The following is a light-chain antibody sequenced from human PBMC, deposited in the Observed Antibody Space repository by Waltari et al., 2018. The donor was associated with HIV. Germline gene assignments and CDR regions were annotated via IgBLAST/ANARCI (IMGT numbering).Light chain of an antibody. V-gene: IGLV1-44*01. J-gene: IGLJ2*01. CDR2: SNK. Sequence: QSVLTQSPSASGTPGQRVTISCSGGSSNIGSTGVDWYQQFPGTAPKLLIYSNKRRAAGVPDRFSGSKSGTSASLAISGLQSEDEATDYCATLDDSLKGPIFGGGTRLTVL. CDR3: ATLDDSLKGPI. CDR1: SSNIGSTG.